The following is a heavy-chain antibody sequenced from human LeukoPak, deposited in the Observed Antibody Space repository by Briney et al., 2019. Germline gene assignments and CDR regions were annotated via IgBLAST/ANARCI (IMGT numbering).Heavy chain of an antibody. CDR3: AREKGILSPTGGWFDP. J-gene: IGHJ5*02. CDR2: IYYSGST. V-gene: IGHV4-39*07. CDR1: GGSISSINYY. D-gene: IGHD2/OR15-2a*01. Sequence: SETLSLTCTVSGGSISSINYYWGWIRQPPGKGLEWIGSIYYSGSTYYNPSLKSRFTISVDTSQNQFSLKESSVTAADTAVYYCAREKGILSPTGGWFDPWGQGTLVTVSS.